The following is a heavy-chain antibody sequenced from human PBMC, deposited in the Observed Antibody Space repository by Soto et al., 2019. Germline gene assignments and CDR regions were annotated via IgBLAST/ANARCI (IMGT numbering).Heavy chain of an antibody. CDR2: IYYSGST. J-gene: IGHJ5*02. CDR3: ARVALGYCSGGSCWGAWFDP. CDR1: GGSISSYY. V-gene: IGHV4-59*01. D-gene: IGHD2-15*01. Sequence: PSETLSLTCTVSGGSISSYYWSWIRQPPGKGLEWIGYIYYSGSTNYNPSLKSRVTISVDTSKNQFSLKLSSVTAADTAVYYCARVALGYCSGGSCWGAWFDPWGQGTLVTVS.